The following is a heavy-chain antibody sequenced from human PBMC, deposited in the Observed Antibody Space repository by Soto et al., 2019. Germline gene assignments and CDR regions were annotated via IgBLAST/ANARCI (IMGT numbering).Heavy chain of an antibody. CDR3: ARGYCTNGVCYSPYYFDY. D-gene: IGHD2-8*01. CDR2: TRNKANSYTT. Sequence: GGSLRLSCAASGFTFSDHCMDWVRQAPGKGVEWVGRTRNKANSYTTEYAASVKGRFTISRDDSKNSLYLQMNSLKTEDTAVYYCARGYCTNGVCYSPYYFDYWGQGTLVTVS. CDR1: GFTFSDHC. J-gene: IGHJ4*02. V-gene: IGHV3-72*01.